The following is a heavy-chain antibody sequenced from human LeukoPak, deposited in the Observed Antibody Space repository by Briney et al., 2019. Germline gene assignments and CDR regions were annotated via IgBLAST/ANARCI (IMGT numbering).Heavy chain of an antibody. CDR1: GGSISSSSYY. V-gene: IGHV4-39*01. CDR3: ARGFSRKSWFDP. CDR2: IYYSGST. Sequence: SETLSLTCTVSGGSISSSSYYWGWIRQPPGKGLEWIGSIYYSGSTYYNPSLKSRVTISVDTSKNQFSLKLSSVIAADTAVYYCARGFSRKSWFDPWGQGTLVTVSS. J-gene: IGHJ5*02.